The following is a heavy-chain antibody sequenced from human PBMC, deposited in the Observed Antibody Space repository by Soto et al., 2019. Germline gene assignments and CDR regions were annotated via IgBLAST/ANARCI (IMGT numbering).Heavy chain of an antibody. CDR3: ARVQQYDFWSGQPRYYYYYYMDV. V-gene: IGHV3-7*01. Sequence: GRSLRLSWAASGFTFSSHCMSWIRQAQGKGLEWVANIKQDGSEKYYVDSVKGRFTISRDNAKNSLYLQMNSLRAEDTAVYYCARVQQYDFWSGQPRYYYYYYMDVWGKGTTVTVSS. J-gene: IGHJ6*03. D-gene: IGHD3-3*01. CDR1: GFTFSSHC. CDR2: IKQDGSEK.